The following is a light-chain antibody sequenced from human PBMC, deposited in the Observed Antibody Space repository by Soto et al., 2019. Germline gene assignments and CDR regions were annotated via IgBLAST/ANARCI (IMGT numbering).Light chain of an antibody. CDR3: QQYYSYRWP. V-gene: IGKV1-8*01. Sequence: AIRMTQSPSSLSASTGDRVTITCRASQGISSYLAWYQQKPGKAPKLLIYAASTLQSGVPSRFSGSGSGTDFTLTISCLQSEDFATYYCQQYYSYRWPFGQGTKVEIK. CDR1: QGISSY. CDR2: AAS. J-gene: IGKJ1*01.